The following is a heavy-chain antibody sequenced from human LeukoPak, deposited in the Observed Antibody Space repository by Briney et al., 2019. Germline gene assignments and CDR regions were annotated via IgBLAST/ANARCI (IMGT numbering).Heavy chain of an antibody. CDR3: AKDQASSGYYSIDY. V-gene: IGHV3-23*01. CDR1: GFTFSYYT. CDR2: ISGSGGST. J-gene: IGHJ4*02. D-gene: IGHD3-22*01. Sequence: GGSLRLSCAASGFTFSYYTMSWVRQAPGKGLEWVSAISGSGGSTYYADSVRGRFTISRDNSKNTLYLQMNSLRAEDTAVYYCAKDQASSGYYSIDYWGQGTLVTVSS.